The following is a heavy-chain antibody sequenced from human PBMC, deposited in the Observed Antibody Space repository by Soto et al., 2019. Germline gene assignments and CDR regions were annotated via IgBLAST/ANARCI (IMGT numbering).Heavy chain of an antibody. V-gene: IGHV3-23*01. D-gene: IGHD6-6*01. CDR3: AKALQYSSSRDYFYYGMDV. CDR1: GFTCSNYS. Sequence: XGSLRLSCSASGFTCSNYSMSWVRQAPGKGLEWVSGMNSGGRSYYADSVKGRFTISRDTSKNMLYLQMNSLRADDTAVFYCAKALQYSSSRDYFYYGMDVWGQGTTVTVSS. J-gene: IGHJ6*02. CDR2: MNSGGRS.